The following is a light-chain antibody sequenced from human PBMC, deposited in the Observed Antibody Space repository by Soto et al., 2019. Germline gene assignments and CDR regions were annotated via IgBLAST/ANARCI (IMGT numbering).Light chain of an antibody. CDR3: QQYGSSPRT. Sequence: EIVLTQSPGTLSLSPGERATLSCRASQSVSSSYLAWYQQKPGQALRLLIYGASSRATGIPDRFSGSGSGNDVTLTISRREREDFAVYYCQQYGSSPRTFGQGTKVEIK. J-gene: IGKJ1*01. CDR2: GAS. CDR1: QSVSSSY. V-gene: IGKV3-20*01.